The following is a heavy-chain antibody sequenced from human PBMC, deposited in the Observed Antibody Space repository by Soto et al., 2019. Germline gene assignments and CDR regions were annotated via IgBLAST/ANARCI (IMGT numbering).Heavy chain of an antibody. Sequence: GGSLRLSCAASGFTFSNYWMSWVRQAPGKGLEWVSYISSSGSTIYYADSVKGRFTISRDNAKNSLYLQMNSLRAEDTAVYYCARVAYYYDSSGYFYWGQGTLVTVSS. D-gene: IGHD3-22*01. CDR1: GFTFSNYW. CDR2: ISSSGSTI. CDR3: ARVAYYYDSSGYFY. J-gene: IGHJ4*02. V-gene: IGHV3-48*01.